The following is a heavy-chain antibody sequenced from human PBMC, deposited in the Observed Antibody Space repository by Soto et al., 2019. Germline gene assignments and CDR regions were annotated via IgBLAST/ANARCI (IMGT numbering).Heavy chain of an antibody. J-gene: IGHJ5*01. CDR1: GYRFTNFW. Sequence: PGESLKISCEGSGYRFTNFWIGWVRQMPGKGLEWMGSIYPGDSDTKYSPSFQGQVTISADKSITTAYLQWSSLKASDTAMYYCARSVAGTEDWFDPWGQGTLVSVSS. CDR2: IYPGDSDT. D-gene: IGHD6-19*01. V-gene: IGHV5-51*01. CDR3: ARSVAGTEDWFDP.